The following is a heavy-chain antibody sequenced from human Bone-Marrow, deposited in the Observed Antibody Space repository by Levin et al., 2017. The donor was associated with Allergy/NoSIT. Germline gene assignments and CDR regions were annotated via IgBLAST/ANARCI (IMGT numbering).Heavy chain of an antibody. CDR1: GFTFSSYA. V-gene: IGHV3-30-3*01. D-gene: IGHD3-16*01. CDR3: AREQAVAGGYYYYGMDV. Sequence: GESLKISCAASGFTFSSYAMHWVRQAPGKGLEWVAVISYDGSNKYYADSVKGRFTISRDNSKNTLYLQMNSLRAEDTAVYYCAREQAVAGGYYYYGMDVWGQGTTVTVSS. CDR2: ISYDGSNK. J-gene: IGHJ6*02.